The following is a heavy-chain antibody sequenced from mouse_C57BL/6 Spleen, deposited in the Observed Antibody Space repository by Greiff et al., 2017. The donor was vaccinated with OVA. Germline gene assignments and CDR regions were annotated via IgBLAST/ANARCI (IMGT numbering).Heavy chain of an antibody. V-gene: IGHV1-54*01. Sequence: QVQLQQSGAELVRPGTSVKVSCKASGYAFTNYLIAWVKQRPGQGLEWIGVINPGSGGTNYNENFKGKATLTADKSSSTAYMQLSRRTSEDAAVYFCARGGDYDGWYFDVWGTGTTVTVSS. D-gene: IGHD2-4*01. CDR3: ARGGDYDGWYFDV. CDR1: GYAFTNYL. J-gene: IGHJ1*03. CDR2: INPGSGGT.